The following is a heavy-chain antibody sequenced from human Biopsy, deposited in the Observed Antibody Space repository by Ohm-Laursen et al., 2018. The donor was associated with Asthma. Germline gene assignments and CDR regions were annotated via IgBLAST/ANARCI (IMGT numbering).Heavy chain of an antibody. D-gene: IGHD4-17*01. CDR1: GYSLTDLS. CDR3: ASDFPKDYVRYNFQF. CDR2: HDHEEGGT. J-gene: IGHJ4*02. V-gene: IGHV1-24*01. Sequence: APVKVSCKISGYSLTDLSMHWVRQAPGQGLEWMGGHDHEEGGTVNARRFQGRVTMTEDTSTDTAYMELSSLSSDDTAVYYCASDFPKDYVRYNFQFWGQGTLGTVSS.